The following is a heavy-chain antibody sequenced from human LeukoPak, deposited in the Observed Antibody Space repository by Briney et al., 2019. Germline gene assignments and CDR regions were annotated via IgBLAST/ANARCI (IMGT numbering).Heavy chain of an antibody. CDR3: ATSRPYSSSFDY. CDR1: GYTFTSYD. D-gene: IGHD6-13*01. CDR2: MNPNSGNT. J-gene: IGHJ4*02. V-gene: IGHV1-8*01. Sequence: ASVKVSCKASGYTFTSYDINWMRQATGQGLEWMGWMNPNSGNTGYAQKFQGRVTMTRNTSISTAYMELSSLRSEDTAVYYCATSRPYSSSFDYWGQGTLVTVSS.